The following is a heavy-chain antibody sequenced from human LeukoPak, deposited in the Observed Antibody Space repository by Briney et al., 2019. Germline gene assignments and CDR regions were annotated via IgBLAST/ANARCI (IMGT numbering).Heavy chain of an antibody. V-gene: IGHV1-2*02. CDR2: IYPNSGGK. J-gene: IGHJ3*02. CDR3: ATAGSTGIVGDTTLYAFDI. CDR1: GYTFTGYY. D-gene: IGHD1-26*01. Sequence: ASVKVSCKASGYTFTGYYMHWLRQAPAQGIEWMGWIYPNSGGKNYEQKFQGRVTMTRDTYISTAYMEVSRMRSDDTAVYYCATAGSTGIVGDTTLYAFDIWGEGPMVTVSS.